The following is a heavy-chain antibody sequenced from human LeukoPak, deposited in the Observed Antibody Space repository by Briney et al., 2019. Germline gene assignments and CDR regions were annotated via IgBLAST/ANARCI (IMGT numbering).Heavy chain of an antibody. Sequence: GGSLRLSCAASGFTFSNAWMGWVRQAPGKGLEWVGRIKSKTDGGTTDYAAPVKGRFTISRDDSKNTLYLQMNSLKTEDTAVYYCTTAVSYYDFWSGYYTAYYYYGMDVWGQGTTVTVSS. CDR1: GFTFSNAW. J-gene: IGHJ6*02. D-gene: IGHD3-3*01. V-gene: IGHV3-15*01. CDR3: TTAVSYYDFWSGYYTAYYYYGMDV. CDR2: IKSKTDGGTT.